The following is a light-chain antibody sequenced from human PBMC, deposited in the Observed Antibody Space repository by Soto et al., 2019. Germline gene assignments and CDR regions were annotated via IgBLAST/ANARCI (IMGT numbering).Light chain of an antibody. CDR2: KAS. V-gene: IGKV1-5*03. CDR1: QSISSW. CDR3: QQYNSYPYT. Sequence: DIQMTQSPSTLSASVGDRVTITCRASQSISSWLAWYQQKPGKAPKLLIYKASSLESGVPSRFSGSGSGTECTLTISSLQPDDFATSYCQQYNSYPYTFGQGTKLDIK. J-gene: IGKJ2*01.